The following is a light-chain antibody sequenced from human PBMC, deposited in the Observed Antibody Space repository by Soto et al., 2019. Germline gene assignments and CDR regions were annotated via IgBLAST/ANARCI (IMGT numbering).Light chain of an antibody. Sequence: EIVLTQSPGTLSLSPGERGTLSCRASQRFGSSNLAWYQQKPGQAPRLLIYSTSSRATGIPDRFSGSGSGTDFTLTISRLATEDFAVYYCQQYGNSPWTFGQGTTVEIK. V-gene: IGKV3-20*01. J-gene: IGKJ1*01. CDR3: QQYGNSPWT. CDR2: STS. CDR1: QRFGSSN.